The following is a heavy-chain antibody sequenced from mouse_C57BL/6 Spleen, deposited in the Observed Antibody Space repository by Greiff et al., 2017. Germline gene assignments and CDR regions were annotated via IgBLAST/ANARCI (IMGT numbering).Heavy chain of an antibody. CDR1: GFSLTSYG. CDR2: IWGDGSS. V-gene: IGHV2-3*01. CDR3: AKFDYDGYFDV. J-gene: IGHJ1*03. D-gene: IGHD2-4*01. Sequence: QVQLKESGPGLVAPSQSLSITCTVSGFSLTSYGVSWVRQPPGKGLEWLGVIWGDGSSNYPSALISRLSTSRNNYKRQVFLKLNSLPTDDTATYYCAKFDYDGYFDVWGTGTTVTVSS.